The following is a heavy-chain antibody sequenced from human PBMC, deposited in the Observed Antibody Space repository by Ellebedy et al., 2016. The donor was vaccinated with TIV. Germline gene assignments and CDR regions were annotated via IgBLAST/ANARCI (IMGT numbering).Heavy chain of an antibody. Sequence: MPSETLSLTCSVSGGSISSYYWSWIRQPPGKKLEWIGLIYYSGSTSYNPSLKSRVPISVDASKNQFSLRLSSVTAADTAVYYCARHFGSSGWRNFDYWGQGTLVTVSS. CDR3: ARHFGSSGWRNFDY. CDR2: IYYSGST. V-gene: IGHV4-59*08. CDR1: GGSISSYY. J-gene: IGHJ4*02. D-gene: IGHD6-19*01.